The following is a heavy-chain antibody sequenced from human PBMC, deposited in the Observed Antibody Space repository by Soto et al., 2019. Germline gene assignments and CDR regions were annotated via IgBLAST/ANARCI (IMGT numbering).Heavy chain of an antibody. V-gene: IGHV3-30-3*01. CDR2: ISYDENNR. J-gene: IGHJ5*02. CDR3: ARAMDAAMASKDNWFDP. Sequence: QVQLVESGGGVVQPGRSLRLSCAASGFTFRSYNMHWVRQAPGKGLEWVAVISYDENNRYYTESVKGRFTISRDNSKNTLYLQVNSLRAEDTAVYYCARAMDAAMASKDNWFDPWGRGTLVTVSS. D-gene: IGHD5-18*01. CDR1: GFTFRSYN.